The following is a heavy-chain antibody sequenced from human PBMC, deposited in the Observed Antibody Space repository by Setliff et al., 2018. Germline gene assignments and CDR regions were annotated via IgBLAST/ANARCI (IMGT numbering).Heavy chain of an antibody. J-gene: IGHJ4*02. CDR2: ILYDGSNK. CDR3: ARDNWVESVMVTEKGEF. CDR1: GFTFSRYG. V-gene: IGHV3-30*02. Sequence: GGSLRLSCAASGFTFSRYGMHWVRQAPGKGLEWVAFILYDGSNKDYANSVKGRFTISRDNAKNTLYLQMNSLRAEDTAVYYCARDNWVESVMVTEKGEFWGQGTLVTVSS. D-gene: IGHD5-18*01.